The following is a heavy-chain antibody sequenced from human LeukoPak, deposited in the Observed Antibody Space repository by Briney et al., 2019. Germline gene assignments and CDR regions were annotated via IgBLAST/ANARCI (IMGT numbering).Heavy chain of an antibody. J-gene: IGHJ4*02. CDR1: GFTFSSYG. Sequence: PGGSLRLSCAASGFTFSSYGMHWVRQAPGKGLEWVGRIKSKTDGGTTDYAAPVKGRFTISRDDSKNTLYLQMNSLKTEDTAVYYCTTRLTVTFGGVIVFDYWGQGTLVTVSS. CDR2: IKSKTDGGTT. CDR3: TTRLTVTFGGVIVFDY. V-gene: IGHV3-15*01. D-gene: IGHD3-16*02.